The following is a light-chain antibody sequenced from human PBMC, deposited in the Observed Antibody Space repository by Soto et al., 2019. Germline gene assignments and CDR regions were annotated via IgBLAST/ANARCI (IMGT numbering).Light chain of an antibody. CDR2: AAS. CDR3: QQSFSTLGWT. V-gene: IGKV1-39*01. CDR1: QSISSY. J-gene: IGKJ1*01. Sequence: DIHMTHSPSSLSSSLVDRVAITCRASQSISSYLNWYQQKPGKAPKLLISAASSLQSGVPSRFSGSGSGTDFTLTISSLQPEDFATYYCQQSFSTLGWTFGQGTKVDIK.